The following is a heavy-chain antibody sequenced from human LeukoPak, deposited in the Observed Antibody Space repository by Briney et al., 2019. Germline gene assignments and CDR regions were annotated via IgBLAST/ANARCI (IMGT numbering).Heavy chain of an antibody. Sequence: GGSLRLSCAASGFTFTTYWMTWVRQAPGKGLEWVAVISYDGSNKYYADSVKGRFTISRDNSKNTLYLQMNSLRAEDTAVYYCARDSPNDYWGQGTLVTVSS. CDR2: ISYDGSNK. CDR1: GFTFTTYW. J-gene: IGHJ4*02. D-gene: IGHD4/OR15-4a*01. V-gene: IGHV3-30*03. CDR3: ARDSPNDY.